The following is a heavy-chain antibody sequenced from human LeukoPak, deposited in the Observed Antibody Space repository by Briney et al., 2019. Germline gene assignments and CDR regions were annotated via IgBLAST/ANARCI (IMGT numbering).Heavy chain of an antibody. CDR1: GFTFSSYS. CDR3: ARQDIVVVVAAYDY. V-gene: IGHV3-21*01. D-gene: IGHD2-15*01. CDR2: ISSSSSYI. Sequence: PGGSLRLSCAASGFTFSSYSMNWVRQAPGKGLEWVSSISSSSSYIYYADSVKGRFTISRDNAKNSLYLQMNSLRAEDTAVYYCARQDIVVVVAAYDYWGQGTLVTVSS. J-gene: IGHJ4*02.